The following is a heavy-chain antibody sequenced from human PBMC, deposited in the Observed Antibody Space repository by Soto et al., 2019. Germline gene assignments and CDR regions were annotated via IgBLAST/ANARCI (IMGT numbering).Heavy chain of an antibody. CDR2: IFYTGST. Sequence: QVQLQESGPGLVRPSETLSLTCTVSGGSISRYFWSWIRQSPGKGLEWIGYIFYTGSTTYNPSLKSRVTISIVTSKNQFSLKLSSLTAADTAVYYCAHFSDLEWFDPWGQGTLVTVSS. J-gene: IGHJ5*02. V-gene: IGHV4-59*01. CDR1: GGSISRYF. D-gene: IGHD2-21*01. CDR3: AHFSDLEWFDP.